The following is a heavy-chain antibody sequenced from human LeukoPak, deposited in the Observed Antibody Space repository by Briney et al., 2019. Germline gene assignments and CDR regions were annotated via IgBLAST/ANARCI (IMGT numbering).Heavy chain of an antibody. V-gene: IGHV4-34*01. J-gene: IGHJ4*02. Sequence: PSETLSLTCAAYGGSFSGYYWSWIRQPPGKGLEWIGEINHSGSTNYNPSLKSRVTISVDTSKNQFSLKLSSVTAADTAVYYCAREYSGYDFAKDAKYYFDYWGQGTLVTVSS. CDR2: INHSGST. CDR3: AREYSGYDFAKDAKYYFDY. D-gene: IGHD5-12*01. CDR1: GGSFSGYY.